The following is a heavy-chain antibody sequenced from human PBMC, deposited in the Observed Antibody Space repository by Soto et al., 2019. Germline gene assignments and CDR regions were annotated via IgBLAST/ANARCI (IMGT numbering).Heavy chain of an antibody. V-gene: IGHV3-30*18. J-gene: IGHJ6*03. Sequence: PGGSLRLSCAASGFTFSSYGMHWVRQAPGKGLEWVAVISYDGSNKYYADSVKGRFTISRDNSKNTLYLQMNSLRAEDTAVYYCAKDGLSIFGVVIDYYYMDVWGKGTTVTVSS. CDR1: GFTFSSYG. D-gene: IGHD3-3*01. CDR3: AKDGLSIFGVVIDYYYMDV. CDR2: ISYDGSNK.